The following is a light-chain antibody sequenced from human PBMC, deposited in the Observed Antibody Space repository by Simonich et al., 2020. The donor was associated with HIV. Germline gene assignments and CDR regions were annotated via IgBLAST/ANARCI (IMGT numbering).Light chain of an antibody. CDR1: QTVLFRTNNKNY. J-gene: IGKJ2*01. CDR2: WAS. CDR3: QQYYSTPYT. V-gene: IGKV4-1*01. Sequence: DIVMTQSPDSLAVSLGERAAINCKSSQTVLFRTNNKNYLAWYQQKPGQPPKLLIYWASTRESGVPDRFSGSGSGTDFTLTISSLQAEDVAVYYCQQYYSTPYTFGQGTKVEI.